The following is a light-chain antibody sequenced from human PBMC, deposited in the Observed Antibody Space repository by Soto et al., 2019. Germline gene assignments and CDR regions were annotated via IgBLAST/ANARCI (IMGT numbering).Light chain of an antibody. CDR1: QSVSSSY. CDR3: QQYGSCSYT. J-gene: IGKJ2*01. Sequence: EIVLTQSPGTLSLSPGERATLSCRASQSVSSSYLAWYQQKPGQAPRLLIYGASSRATGIPDRFSGSGSGTDFTLTISRLEPEDFAMYYCQQYGSCSYTFGQGTKLEIK. CDR2: GAS. V-gene: IGKV3-20*01.